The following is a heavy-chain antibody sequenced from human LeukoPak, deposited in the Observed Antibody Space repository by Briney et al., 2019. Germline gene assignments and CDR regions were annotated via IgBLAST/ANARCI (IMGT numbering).Heavy chain of an antibody. J-gene: IGHJ5*02. V-gene: IGHV4-61*02. CDR2: IYTSGST. Sequence: SQTLSLTCTVSGGSISSGSYYWSWIRQPAWKGLEWIGRIYTSGSTNYNPSLKSRVTISVDTSKNQCSLKLSSVTAADTAVYYCARELRYFDWLLHIWFDPWGQGTLVTVSS. CDR1: GGSISSGSYY. D-gene: IGHD3-9*01. CDR3: ARELRYFDWLLHIWFDP.